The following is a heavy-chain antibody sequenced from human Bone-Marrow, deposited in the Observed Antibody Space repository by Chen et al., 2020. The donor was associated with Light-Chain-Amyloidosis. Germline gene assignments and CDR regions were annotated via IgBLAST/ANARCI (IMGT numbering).Heavy chain of an antibody. J-gene: IGHJ4*02. CDR1: GFTVSSNY. Sequence: EVQLVESGGGLIQPGWSLRLSCAASGFTVSSNYMSWVRQAPGKGLEWVSVLYTGGSTYYADSVKGRFTISRDNSKNTLYLQMSSLRAEDTAVYYCARVRDPTYGGLDYWGQGTLVTVSS. V-gene: IGHV3-53*01. D-gene: IGHD4-17*01. CDR2: LYTGGST. CDR3: ARVRDPTYGGLDY.